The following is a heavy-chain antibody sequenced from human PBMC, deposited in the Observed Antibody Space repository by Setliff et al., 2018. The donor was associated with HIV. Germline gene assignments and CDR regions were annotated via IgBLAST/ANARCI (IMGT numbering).Heavy chain of an antibody. J-gene: IGHJ4*02. Sequence: GASVKVSCKTSGYSFTTYYIHWMRQAPGQGLEWVGLMYTSGGGAKYAQKFQGRVTMTRDTSTRTVYMELSSLRSEDTAVYYCARVEGATATLTDWGQGTLVTV. V-gene: IGHV1-46*01. CDR1: GYSFTTYY. D-gene: IGHD1-26*01. CDR3: ARVEGATATLTD. CDR2: MYTSGGGA.